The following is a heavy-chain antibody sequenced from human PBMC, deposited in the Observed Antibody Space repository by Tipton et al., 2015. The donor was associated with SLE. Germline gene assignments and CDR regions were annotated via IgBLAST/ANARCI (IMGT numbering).Heavy chain of an antibody. Sequence: TLSLTCIVSGGSIGSSIYFWGWIRQPPGKGLEWIGSIYYSGSTNYNPSLKSRVTISVDTSKNQFSLKLSSVTAADTAVYYCARGGLGVSYYYYMDVWGKGTTVTVSS. CDR3: ARGGLGVSYYYYMDV. CDR1: GGSIGSSIYF. D-gene: IGHD1-26*01. CDR2: IYYSGST. J-gene: IGHJ6*03. V-gene: IGHV4-39*07.